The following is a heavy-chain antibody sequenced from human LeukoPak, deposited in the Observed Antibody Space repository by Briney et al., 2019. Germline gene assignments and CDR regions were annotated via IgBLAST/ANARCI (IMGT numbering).Heavy chain of an antibody. V-gene: IGHV4-34*01. CDR2: INHSGST. Sequence: PSETLSFTCAVYGGSFSGYYWSWIRQPPGKGLEWIGEINHSGSTNYNPSLKSRVTISVDTSKNQFSLKLSSVTAADTAVYYCARGVRYYGSGSKNKIFDYWGQGTLVTVSS. D-gene: IGHD3-10*01. CDR1: GGSFSGYY. CDR3: ARGVRYYGSGSKNKIFDY. J-gene: IGHJ4*02.